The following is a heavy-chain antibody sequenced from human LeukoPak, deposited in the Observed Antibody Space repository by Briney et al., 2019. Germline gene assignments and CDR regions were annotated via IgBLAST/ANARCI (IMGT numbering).Heavy chain of an antibody. D-gene: IGHD1-26*01. J-gene: IGHJ6*03. V-gene: IGHV4-34*01. Sequence: PSETLSLTCAVYGGSFSGYYWSWIRQPPGKGLEWIGEINHSGSTNYNPSLKSRVTISVDTSKNQFSLKLSSVTAADTAVYYCARGRRGSYYAASRVFYYYYYMDVWGKGTTVTVSS. CDR1: GGSFSGYY. CDR2: INHSGST. CDR3: ARGRRGSYYAASRVFYYYYYMDV.